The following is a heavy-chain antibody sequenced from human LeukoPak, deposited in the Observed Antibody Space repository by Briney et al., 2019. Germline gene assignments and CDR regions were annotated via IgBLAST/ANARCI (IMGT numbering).Heavy chain of an antibody. CDR2: MYNNGST. Sequence: PSETLSLTCTVSGASISTYYWSWIRQPAGKGLEWIGRMYNNGSTKYTPSLKSRVTMSVDTSKNQLSLRLSSVTAADTAVYYCARDNGGDYWYSDIWGRGTLVTVS. CDR1: GASISTYY. CDR3: ARDNGGDYWYSDI. V-gene: IGHV4-4*07. D-gene: IGHD2-21*01. J-gene: IGHJ2*01.